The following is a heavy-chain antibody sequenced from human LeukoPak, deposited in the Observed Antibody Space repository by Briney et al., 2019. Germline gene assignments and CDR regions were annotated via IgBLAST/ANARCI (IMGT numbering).Heavy chain of an antibody. CDR3: AKALYGSEQDDAFDI. CDR1: GFTFSSYA. V-gene: IGHV3-30-3*01. J-gene: IGHJ3*02. CDR2: ISYDGSNK. D-gene: IGHD3-10*01. Sequence: GGSLRLSCAASGFTFSSYAMHWVRQAPGKGLEWVAVISYDGSNKYYADSVKGRFTISRDNSKNTLYLQMNSLRAEDTAVYYCAKALYGSEQDDAFDIWGQGTMVTVSS.